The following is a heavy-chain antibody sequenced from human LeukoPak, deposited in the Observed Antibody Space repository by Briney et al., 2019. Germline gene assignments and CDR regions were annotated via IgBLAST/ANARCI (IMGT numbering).Heavy chain of an antibody. CDR2: INPNRGGT. D-gene: IGHD3-10*01. CDR1: GYTFTGYY. CDR3: ARESRAYYYGSGSYYPFDY. Sequence: ASVKVSCKASGYTFTGYYMHWVRQAPGQGLEWMGWINPNRGGTNYAQKFQGRVTMTRDTSISTAYMELSRLRSDDTAVYYCARESRAYYYGSGSYYPFDYWGQGTLVTVSS. J-gene: IGHJ4*02. V-gene: IGHV1-2*02.